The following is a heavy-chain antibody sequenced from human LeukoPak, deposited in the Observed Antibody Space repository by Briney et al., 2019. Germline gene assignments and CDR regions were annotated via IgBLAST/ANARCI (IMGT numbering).Heavy chain of an antibody. Sequence: ASVKVSCKASGYTFTGYYMHWVRQAPGQGLEWMGWINPNSGGTNYAQKFQGRVTMTRDTSISTAHMELSRLRSDDTAVYYCARDRRRVAAAGLAFDYWGQGTLVTVSS. CDR1: GYTFTGYY. D-gene: IGHD6-13*01. CDR2: INPNSGGT. CDR3: ARDRRRVAAAGLAFDY. J-gene: IGHJ4*02. V-gene: IGHV1-2*02.